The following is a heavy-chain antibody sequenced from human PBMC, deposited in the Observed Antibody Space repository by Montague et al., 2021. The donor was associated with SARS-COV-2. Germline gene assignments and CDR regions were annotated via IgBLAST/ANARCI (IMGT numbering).Heavy chain of an antibody. CDR1: GGSISSGSYY. Sequence: SETLSLTCSVYGGSISSGSYYWGWMRQPPGKGLEWLGSIYFTGGRTRNQSLKSRATLSVDRSKNQFYLNLSSVTAADTAVYYCVRPMVRPGDWFDPWGQGTKVTVSS. V-gene: IGHV4-39*07. D-gene: IGHD3-10*01. J-gene: IGHJ5*02. CDR2: IYFTGGR. CDR3: VRPMVRPGDWFDP.